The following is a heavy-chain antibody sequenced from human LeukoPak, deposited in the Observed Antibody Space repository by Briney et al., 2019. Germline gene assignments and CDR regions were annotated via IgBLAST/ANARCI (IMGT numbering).Heavy chain of an antibody. J-gene: IGHJ4*02. CDR2: VYSGGTT. D-gene: IGHD1-26*01. Sequence: GGSLRLSCAASGLTFSSNYMSWVRQAPGRGLEWVSVVYSGGTTHYADSVKGRFTISRDNSKNTLYLQMNSLRAEDTAVYYCAKDLRVGATRARPDYWGQGTLVTVSS. V-gene: IGHV3-53*01. CDR3: AKDLRVGATRARPDY. CDR1: GLTFSSNY.